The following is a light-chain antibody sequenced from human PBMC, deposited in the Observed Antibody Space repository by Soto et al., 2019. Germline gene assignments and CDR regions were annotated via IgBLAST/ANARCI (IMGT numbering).Light chain of an antibody. V-gene: IGLV2-8*01. Sequence: QSALTQPPSASGSPGQSVSISCTGTSSDVGGYNFVSWYHQHPGKAPKLMIYEVTKRPSGVPDRFSGSKSGNTASLTVSGLQAEDEADYYCTSYAGSNIPVVFGGGTKLTVL. CDR2: EVT. J-gene: IGLJ2*01. CDR1: SSDVGGYNF. CDR3: TSYAGSNIPVV.